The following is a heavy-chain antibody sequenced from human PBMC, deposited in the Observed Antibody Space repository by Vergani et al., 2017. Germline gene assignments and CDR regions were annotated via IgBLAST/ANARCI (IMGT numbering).Heavy chain of an antibody. V-gene: IGHV4-59*13. CDR3: ARVMYRDEASTGYRLEGMDI. CDR1: GGSFNTYY. J-gene: IGHJ6*02. D-gene: IGHD3-9*01. CDR2: IYSTGST. Sequence: QVQLEESVPGLVKPSEPLSLTCTVSGGSFNTYYWSWIRQSPAKGLEWIGYIYSTGSTNYNPSLNSRVTMSVDTSKNQFSLKLRSVTAADTAVYFCARVMYRDEASTGYRLEGMDIWGQGTTVTISS.